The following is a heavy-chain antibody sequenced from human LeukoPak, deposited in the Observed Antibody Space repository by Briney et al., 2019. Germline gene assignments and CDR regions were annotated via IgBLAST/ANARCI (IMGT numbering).Heavy chain of an antibody. CDR2: MNPNSGHT. CDR1: GYTFTSYD. J-gene: IGHJ4*02. Sequence: ASVKVSCKASGYTFTSYDINWVRQATGQGLEWMGWMNPNSGHTDYAQKFQGRVTMTRNTSISTAYMELRSLSSEDTAVYYCARSRKTPYYNRGQFDYWGQGTLVTVSS. CDR3: ARSRKTPYYNRGQFDY. V-gene: IGHV1-8*02. D-gene: IGHD3-10*01.